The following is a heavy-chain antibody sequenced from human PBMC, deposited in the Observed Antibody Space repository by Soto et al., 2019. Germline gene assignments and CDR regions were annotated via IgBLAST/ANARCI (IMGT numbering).Heavy chain of an antibody. D-gene: IGHD5-12*01. CDR2: IIPIFGTA. CDR3: ASRLGYSGYDRV. J-gene: IGHJ6*02. Sequence: GASVKVSCKASGGTFSSYAISWARQAPGQGLEWMGGIIPIFGTANYAQKFQGRVTITADESTSTAYMELSSLRSEDTAVYYCASRLGYSGYDRVWGQGTTVTVSS. CDR1: GGTFSSYA. V-gene: IGHV1-69*13.